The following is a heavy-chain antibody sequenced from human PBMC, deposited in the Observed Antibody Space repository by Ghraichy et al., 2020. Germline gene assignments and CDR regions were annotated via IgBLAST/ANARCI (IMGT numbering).Heavy chain of an antibody. D-gene: IGHD4-17*01. J-gene: IGHJ4*02. CDR1: GFTFSSYG. Sequence: GGSLRLSCVASGFTFSSYGMHWVRQAPGKGLEWVAFIRYDGSNEYYADSVKGRFTISRDNSKNTLYLQMNSLRAEDTAVYYCAKDRETTVTTDRLEYWGQGTLVTVSS. CDR2: IRYDGSNE. CDR3: AKDRETTVTTDRLEY. V-gene: IGHV3-30*02.